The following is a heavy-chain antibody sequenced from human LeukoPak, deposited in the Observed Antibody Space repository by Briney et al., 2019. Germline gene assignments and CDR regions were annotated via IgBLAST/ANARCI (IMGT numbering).Heavy chain of an antibody. V-gene: IGHV4-34*01. CDR2: INHSGST. CDR1: GGSFSGYY. CDR3: ARGRKRFRELLPFDY. Sequence: SETLSLTRAVYGGSFSGYYWSWIRQPPGKGLEWIGEINHSGSTNYNPSLKSRVTISVDTSKNQFSLKLSSVTAADTAVYYCARGRKRFRELLPFDYWGQGTLVTVSS. J-gene: IGHJ4*02. D-gene: IGHD3-10*01.